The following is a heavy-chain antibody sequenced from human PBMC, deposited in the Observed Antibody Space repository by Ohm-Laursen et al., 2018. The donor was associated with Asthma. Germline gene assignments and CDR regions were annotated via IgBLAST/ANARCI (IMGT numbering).Heavy chain of an antibody. CDR1: GFTFSSYG. D-gene: IGHD6-19*01. V-gene: IGHV3-33*06. J-gene: IGHJ4*02. CDR3: AKDRSVIAVTGREYYFDN. CDR2: IWYNGSNK. Sequence: SLRLSCAASGFTFSSYGMHWVRQAPGKGLEWVAVIWYNGSNKYYADSVKGRFTISRDNSKNTLYLQMNSLRAEDTAVYYCAKDRSVIAVTGREYYFDNWGQGTLVTVSS.